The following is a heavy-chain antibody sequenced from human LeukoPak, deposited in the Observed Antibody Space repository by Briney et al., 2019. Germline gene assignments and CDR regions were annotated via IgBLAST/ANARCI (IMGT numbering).Heavy chain of an antibody. Sequence: SETLSLTCTVSGGSISSGGSSWSWIRQPPGKGLEWIGYIYHSGSTYYNPSLKSRVTISVDRSKNQFSLKLSSVTAADTAVYYCARGRYGSGSYSTFDYWGQGTLVTVSS. CDR3: ARGRYGSGSYSTFDY. J-gene: IGHJ4*02. CDR1: GGSISSGGSS. V-gene: IGHV4-30-2*01. CDR2: IYHSGST. D-gene: IGHD3-10*01.